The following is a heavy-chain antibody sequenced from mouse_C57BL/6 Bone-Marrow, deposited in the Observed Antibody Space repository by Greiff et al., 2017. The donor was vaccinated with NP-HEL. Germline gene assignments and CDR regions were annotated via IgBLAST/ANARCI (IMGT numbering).Heavy chain of an antibody. CDR2: ISSGGSYT. V-gene: IGHV5-6*01. Sequence: EVQLVESGGDLVKPGGSLKLSCAASGFTFSSYGMSWVRQTPDTRLEWVATISSGGSYTYYPDSVKGRFTISRDNAKNTLYLQMSSLKSEDTAMYYCARHLRGYFDYWGQGTTLTVSS. J-gene: IGHJ2*01. CDR1: GFTFSSYG. CDR3: ARHLRGYFDY. D-gene: IGHD1-1*01.